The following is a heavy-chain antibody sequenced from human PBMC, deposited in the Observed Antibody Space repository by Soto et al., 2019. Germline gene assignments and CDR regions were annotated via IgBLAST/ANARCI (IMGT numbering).Heavy chain of an antibody. CDR3: AKGRGGSGSLTPCVAF. V-gene: IGHV3-23*01. CDR2: ISGGGDTT. Sequence: EVQLLESGGGLVQPGGSLRLSCAASGFTFNNYAMTWVRQALGKGLEWVSAISGGGDTTSYADSAKGRVTVSRDGSKNTLYLQMSSLRSEDTAIYYCAKGRGGSGSLTPCVAFWGQGTLVTVSS. D-gene: IGHD3-10*01. CDR1: GFTFNNYA. J-gene: IGHJ4*02.